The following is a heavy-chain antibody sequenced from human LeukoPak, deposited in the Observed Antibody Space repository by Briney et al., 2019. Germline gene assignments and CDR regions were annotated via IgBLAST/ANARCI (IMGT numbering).Heavy chain of an antibody. Sequence: GGSLRLSCAASGFTFSSHAMSWVRQAPGRGLEWVSAISGSGGSTYYADPVKGRFTISRDNSKNTLYLQMNSLRVEDTAVYYCAKLAKYFYGSETYYFFEHWGQGTPVTASS. D-gene: IGHD3-10*01. J-gene: IGHJ4*02. V-gene: IGHV3-23*01. CDR2: ISGSGGST. CDR3: AKLAKYFYGSETYYFFEH. CDR1: GFTFSSHA.